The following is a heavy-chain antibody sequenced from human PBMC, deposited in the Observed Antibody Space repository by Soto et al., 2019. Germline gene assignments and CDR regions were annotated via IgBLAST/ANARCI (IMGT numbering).Heavy chain of an antibody. V-gene: IGHV4-61*01. D-gene: IGHD3-10*01. CDR3: ARDGYDGSGSPYPAY. CDR1: GGSVTNSSYF. J-gene: IGHJ4*02. CDR2: IYYLGST. Sequence: LSLTCTVSGGSVTNSSYFWRWILQSPGKGLEWIGYIYYLGSTDYNPSLKSRVTISVDTSKRQFSLRLTSVTAADTAVYYCARDGYDGSGSPYPAYWGPGTQVTVSS.